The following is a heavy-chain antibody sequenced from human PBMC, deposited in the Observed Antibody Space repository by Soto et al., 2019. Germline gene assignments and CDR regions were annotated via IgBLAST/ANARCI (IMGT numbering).Heavy chain of an antibody. D-gene: IGHD2-15*01. CDR2: IYYSGST. J-gene: IGHJ4*02. CDR1: GGSISSYY. Sequence: QVQLQESRPGLVKPSETLSLTCTVSGGSISSYYWSWIRQPPGKGLEWIGHIYYSGSTNYNPSLRSRVTIAVDTSKNQSSLKLSSVTAADTAVYYCARVYCSGGSCAAEGYFDYWGQGTLVTVSS. V-gene: IGHV4-59*01. CDR3: ARVYCSGGSCAAEGYFDY.